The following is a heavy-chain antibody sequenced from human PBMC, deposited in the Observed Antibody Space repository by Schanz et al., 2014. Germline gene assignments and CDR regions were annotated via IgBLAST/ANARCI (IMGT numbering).Heavy chain of an antibody. Sequence: VQLVESGGGVVQPGGSLTLSCAASKFTFSGYGMHWVRQAPGKGLEWVSGIGGSGDSTHYADSVKGRFIISRDNSKNTLYLQVNSLRAEDTAVYYCAKHVRSLSGDDYWGQGTLVTVSS. D-gene: IGHD7-27*01. CDR2: IGGSGDST. V-gene: IGHV3-NL1*01. CDR1: KFTFSGYG. J-gene: IGHJ4*02. CDR3: AKHVRSLSGDDY.